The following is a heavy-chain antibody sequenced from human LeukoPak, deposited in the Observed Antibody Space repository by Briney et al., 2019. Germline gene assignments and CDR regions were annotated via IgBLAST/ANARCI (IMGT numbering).Heavy chain of an antibody. V-gene: IGHV3-23*01. CDR1: RFTFSTYA. CDR2: ISAGGGST. Sequence: PGGSLRLSCTASRFTFSTYAMNWVRQAPGKGLEWVSAISAGGGSTYYADSARGRFTISRDNSKNTLYLQMNSLGAEDTALYYCAKNLAAADSPIDYWGQGTLVTVSS. CDR3: AKNLAAADSPIDY. D-gene: IGHD6-13*01. J-gene: IGHJ4*02.